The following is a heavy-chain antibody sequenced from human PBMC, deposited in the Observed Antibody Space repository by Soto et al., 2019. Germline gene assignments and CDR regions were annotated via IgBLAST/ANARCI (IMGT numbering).Heavy chain of an antibody. CDR2: THYRSKWYN. Sequence: SQTLSLTCVISGYSVSSNSSAWNWLRQSPSRGLEWLGRTHYRSKWYNDYAVSVKSRLTINPDTSKNQFSLQLNSVTPEDTAVYYCARMDSYDSIGYPRRAFDIWGQGTVVTVSS. D-gene: IGHD3-22*01. CDR1: GYSVSSNSSA. CDR3: ARMDSYDSIGYPRRAFDI. J-gene: IGHJ3*02. V-gene: IGHV6-1*01.